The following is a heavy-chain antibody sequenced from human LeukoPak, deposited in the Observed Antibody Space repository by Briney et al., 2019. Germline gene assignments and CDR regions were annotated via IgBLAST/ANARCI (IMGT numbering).Heavy chain of an antibody. J-gene: IGHJ2*01. CDR3: ARAGDGGYGYWYFDL. V-gene: IGHV3-7*04. D-gene: IGHD5-12*01. CDR2: IKQEGSEK. CDR1: GFTFSSYW. Sequence: GGSLRLSCAASGFTFSSYWMSWVRQAPGKGLEWVANIKQEGSEKDYVDSVKGRFTISRDNAKSSLYLQMNSLRAEDTAVYYCARAGDGGYGYWYFDLWGRGTLVTVSS.